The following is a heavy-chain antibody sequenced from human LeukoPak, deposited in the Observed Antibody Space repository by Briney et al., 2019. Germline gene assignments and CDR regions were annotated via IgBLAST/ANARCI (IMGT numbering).Heavy chain of an antibody. CDR2: IYYCGST. CDR3: ARHGNHCYGSWGFDY. Sequence: EPLSLTCTFCGGSISSSYYWGWLSQRPGKGLDWIGYIYYCGSTYYNPSLRSRVTTSVDTSNNKFSLKLTCVNAADTAVYYCARHGNHCYGSWGFDYWGQGTLVTVSS. V-gene: IGHV4-39*01. J-gene: IGHJ4*02. CDR1: GGSISSSYY. D-gene: IGHD3-10*01.